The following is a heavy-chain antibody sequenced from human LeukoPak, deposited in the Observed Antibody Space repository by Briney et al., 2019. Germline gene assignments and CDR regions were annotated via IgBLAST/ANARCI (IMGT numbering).Heavy chain of an antibody. CDR3: ARGRQDVTMIVVVMTAVSYYLDV. J-gene: IGHJ6*03. CDR2: MNPSGST. D-gene: IGHD3-22*01. Sequence: SETLSLTCAVYGGSFSGYYWTWIRETPEKGLEWIGEMNPSGSTNYNPSLKSRVTISVDTSKNQFSLELSSVTAADTAVYYCARGRQDVTMIVVVMTAVSYYLDVWGKGTTVTVS. V-gene: IGHV4-34*01. CDR1: GGSFSGYY.